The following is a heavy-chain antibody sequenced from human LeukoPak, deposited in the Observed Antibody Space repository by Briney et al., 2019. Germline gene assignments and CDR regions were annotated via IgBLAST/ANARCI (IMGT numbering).Heavy chain of an antibody. D-gene: IGHD3-10*01. CDR2: INNEGTTI. V-gene: IGHV3-74*01. CDR1: GLTFSNSW. Sequence: GGSLRLSCEASGLTFSNSWMHWVRQAPGKGLVWFSRINNEGTTIIYADSVKGRFTISRDNAKNTLYLQMNSLRAEDTAVYYCARVSGLGMNEYYQHWGQGTLVTVAS. CDR3: ARVSGLGMNEYYQH. J-gene: IGHJ1*01.